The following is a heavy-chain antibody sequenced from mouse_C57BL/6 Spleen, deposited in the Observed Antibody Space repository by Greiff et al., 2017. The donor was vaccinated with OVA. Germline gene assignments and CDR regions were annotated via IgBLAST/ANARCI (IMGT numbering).Heavy chain of an antibody. D-gene: IGHD1-1*01. CDR3: ARRATVVATQDYFDY. V-gene: IGHV1-9*01. CDR2: IFPGSGST. CDR1: GYTFTGYW. J-gene: IGHJ2*01. Sequence: QVQLQQSGAELMKPGASVKLSCKASGYTFTGYWIEWVKQRPGHGLEWIGEIFPGSGSTNYNEKFKGKATFTADKSSNTAYMQLSSQTTEDSAIYYCARRATVVATQDYFDYWGQGTTLTVSA.